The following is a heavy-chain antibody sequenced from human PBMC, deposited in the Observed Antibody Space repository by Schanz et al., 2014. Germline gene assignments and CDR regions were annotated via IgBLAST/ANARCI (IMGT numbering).Heavy chain of an antibody. Sequence: QVQLVQSGAEVKKPGASVKVSCKASGYTTFTDYYIHWVRQAPGQGLEWMGWINPNSGDTNYAQKFEGRVTFTADKSTSTAYMELSSLKSEDTAVYDWARGPLGTSPWGQGTLVTVSS. CDR3: ARGPLGTSP. D-gene: IGHD5-12*01. J-gene: IGHJ5*02. V-gene: IGHV1-2*02. CDR2: INPNSGDT. CDR1: GYTTFTDYY.